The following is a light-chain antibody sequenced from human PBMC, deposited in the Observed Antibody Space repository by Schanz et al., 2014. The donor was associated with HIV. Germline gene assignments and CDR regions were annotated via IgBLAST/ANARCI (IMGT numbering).Light chain of an antibody. J-gene: IGLJ3*02. CDR1: SSDTDGYYS. V-gene: IGLV2-14*03. CDR2: DVS. CDR3: ISYTSSSTWV. Sequence: QSALTQPASVSGSPGQSITISCTGVSSDTDGYYSVSWYQQHPDKAPKLMIYDVSDRPSGVSNRFSGSKSDNTASLTISGLQPEDEADYYCISYTSSSTWVFGGGTKLTVL.